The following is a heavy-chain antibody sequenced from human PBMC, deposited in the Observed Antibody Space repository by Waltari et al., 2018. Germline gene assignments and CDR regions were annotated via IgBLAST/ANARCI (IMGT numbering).Heavy chain of an antibody. CDR1: GYTFTDYY. Sequence: EVQLVQSGAEVKKPGATVKISCKASGYTFTDYYMHWVQQAPGKGLEWMGRVDPEDGETRYAEKFQGRVTITADTSTDTAYMELSSLRSEDTAVYYCARGRDLTGDSSWAFDYWGQGTLVTVSS. J-gene: IGHJ4*02. D-gene: IGHD7-27*01. CDR2: VDPEDGET. V-gene: IGHV1-69-2*01. CDR3: ARGRDLTGDSSWAFDY.